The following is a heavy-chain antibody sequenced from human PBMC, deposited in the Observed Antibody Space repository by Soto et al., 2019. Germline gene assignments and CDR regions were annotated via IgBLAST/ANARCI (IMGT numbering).Heavy chain of an antibody. J-gene: IGHJ4*02. CDR1: GFTFSNNG. CDR3: AIVRVKDSALDY. V-gene: IGHV3-30*03. CDR2: MSYDGSEK. D-gene: IGHD3-10*02. Sequence: QVRLVESGGGVVQPGKSLRLSCAGSGFTFSNNGMHWVRQAPGKGLEWVAFMSYDGSEKFYGDSVKGRFTISRDNSERTLYLHMNSLRGDDTAVYYCAIVRVKDSALDYWGQGTLVTVSS.